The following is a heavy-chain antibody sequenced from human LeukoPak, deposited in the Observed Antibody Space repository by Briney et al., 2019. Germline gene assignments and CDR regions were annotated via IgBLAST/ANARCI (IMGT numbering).Heavy chain of an antibody. D-gene: IGHD6-13*01. Sequence: PGGSLRLSCAASGFTFSNYNMIWVRQAPGRGLELVSYISTTSSIIYYVDSVKGRFTISRDNAKNSLYLQMNSLRAEDTAVYYCAKDQRKVAAAGYYFDYWGQGTLVTVSS. CDR2: ISTTSSII. J-gene: IGHJ4*02. CDR1: GFTFSNYN. CDR3: AKDQRKVAAAGYYFDY. V-gene: IGHV3-48*04.